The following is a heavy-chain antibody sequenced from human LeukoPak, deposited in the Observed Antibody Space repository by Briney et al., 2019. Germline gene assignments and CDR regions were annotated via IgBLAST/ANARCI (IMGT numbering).Heavy chain of an antibody. CDR1: GSTFSSHT. CDR3: ARNLPAADY. Sequence: QPGGSLRLSCAASGSTFSSHTMNWVRQAPGKGLEWISYISNTGSVIYYADSVKGRFTISRDNAKNSLYLQMNSLRAEDTAVYYCARNLPAADYWGQGTLVTVSS. J-gene: IGHJ4*02. V-gene: IGHV3-48*04. CDR2: ISNTGSVI. D-gene: IGHD2-2*01.